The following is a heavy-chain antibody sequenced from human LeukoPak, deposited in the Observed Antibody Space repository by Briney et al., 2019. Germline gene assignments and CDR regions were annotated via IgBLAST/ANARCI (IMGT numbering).Heavy chain of an antibody. V-gene: IGHV3-66*02. CDR2: IYSGGST. D-gene: IGHD3-3*01. CDR3: ARASFWSGYQRDSWYMDV. CDR1: GFTVSTNY. Sequence: GGSLRLSCAASGFTVSTNYMSWVRQAPGKGLEWVSVIYSGGSTYYADSVKGRFTISRDNSKNTLYLQMSSLRAEDTAAYYCARASFWSGYQRDSWYMDVWGKGTTVTVSS. J-gene: IGHJ6*03.